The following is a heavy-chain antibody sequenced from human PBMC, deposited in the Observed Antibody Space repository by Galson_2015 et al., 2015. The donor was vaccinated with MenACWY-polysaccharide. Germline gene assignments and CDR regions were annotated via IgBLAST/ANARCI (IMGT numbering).Heavy chain of an antibody. V-gene: IGHV3-23*01. J-gene: IGHJ4*02. D-gene: IGHD3-10*01. CDR2: ISNRGVT. Sequence: SLRLSCAASGFTFSTYATSWVRQAPGKGLDWVSTISNRGVTYYADSVQGRFTISRDNSDDAVHLQMSGLRAEDTAIYFCVKDRGPIFGDYWAREPWSPSPQ. CDR3: VKDRGPIFGDY. CDR1: GFTFSTYA.